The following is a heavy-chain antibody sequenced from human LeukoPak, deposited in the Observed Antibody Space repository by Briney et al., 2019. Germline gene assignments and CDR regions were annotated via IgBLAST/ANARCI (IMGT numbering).Heavy chain of an antibody. V-gene: IGHV1-69*04. CDR1: GGTFSSYC. J-gene: IGHJ5*02. CDR3: ARGDSGWYGGWFDP. CDR2: VIPILGIA. Sequence: SVKVSCKASGGTFSSYCSSWVRQAPGAALEWTGMVIPILGIANYAQKFQGRGTITADKSTSTAYMELSSLRSEDTGVCYCARGDSGWYGGWFDPWGQGTLVTVSS. D-gene: IGHD6-19*01.